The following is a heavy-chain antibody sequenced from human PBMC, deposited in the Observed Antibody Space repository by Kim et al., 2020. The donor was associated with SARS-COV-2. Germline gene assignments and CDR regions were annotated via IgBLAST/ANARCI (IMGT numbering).Heavy chain of an antibody. CDR3: ARGLHFGGKVFDL. Sequence: SETLSLTCAVYGGSFTDYYWTWIRQPPGKGLEWVGQINHRGSTNYNPSLKSRVTISVDTSKKLFSLKLTSVTAADTAVSYCARGLHFGGKVFDLWGRGTLVTVSS. D-gene: IGHD3-10*01. J-gene: IGHJ2*01. V-gene: IGHV4-34*01. CDR1: GGSFTDYY. CDR2: INHRGST.